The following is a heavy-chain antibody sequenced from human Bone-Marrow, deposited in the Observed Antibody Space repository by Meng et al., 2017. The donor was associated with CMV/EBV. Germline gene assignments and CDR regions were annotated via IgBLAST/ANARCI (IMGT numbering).Heavy chain of an antibody. D-gene: IGHD3-3*01. CDR2: ISYDGSNK. Sequence: GESLKISCAASGFTFSSYAMHWVRQAPGKGLEWVAVISYDGSNKYYADSVKGRFTISRDNSKNTLYLQMNSLRAEDTAVYYCAVWSGSYYGMDVWGQGTTVTVSS. CDR3: AVWSGSYYGMDV. V-gene: IGHV3-30-3*01. CDR1: GFTFSSYA. J-gene: IGHJ6*02.